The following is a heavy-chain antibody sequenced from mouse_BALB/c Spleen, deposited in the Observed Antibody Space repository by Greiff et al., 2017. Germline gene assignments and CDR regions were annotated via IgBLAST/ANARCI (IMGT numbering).Heavy chain of an antibody. CDR1: GFTFSSYA. CDR2: ISSGGST. Sequence: EVMLVESGGGLVKPGGSLKLSCAASGFTFSSYAMSWVRQTPEKRLEWVASISSGGSTYYPDSVKGRFTISRDNARNILYLQMSSLRSEDTAMYYCARVGATMITRDYAMDYWGQGTSVTVSS. V-gene: IGHV5-6-5*01. CDR3: ARVGATMITRDYAMDY. J-gene: IGHJ4*01. D-gene: IGHD2-4*01.